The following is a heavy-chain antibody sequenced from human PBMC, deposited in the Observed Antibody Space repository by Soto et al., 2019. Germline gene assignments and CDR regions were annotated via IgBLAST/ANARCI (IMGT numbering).Heavy chain of an antibody. CDR2: IYYSGST. V-gene: IGHV4-59*01. D-gene: IGHD1-26*01. CDR1: GGSISSYY. Sequence: SETLSLTCTVSGGSISSYYWSWIRQPPGKGLEWIGYIYYSGSTNYNPSLKGRVTISVDTSKNQFSLKLSSVTAADTAVYYCARGTSGSPRSNLDYWGQGTLVTVSS. CDR3: ARGTSGSPRSNLDY. J-gene: IGHJ4*02.